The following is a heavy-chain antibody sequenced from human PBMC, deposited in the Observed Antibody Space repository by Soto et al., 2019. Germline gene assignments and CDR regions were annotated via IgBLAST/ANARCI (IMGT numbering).Heavy chain of an antibody. CDR3: ARGGGVTTTGDDY. D-gene: IGHD4-4*01. V-gene: IGHV4-30-2*01. CDR2: IYHSGST. Sequence: QLQLQESGSGLVKPSQTLSLTCAVSGGSINTATHSWSWIRQPPGKGLEWIGYIYHSGSTYYNPSVKSRVTISIDKSTNPCSLRRRSVTAADTAVYYCARGGGVTTTGDDYWGQGILVTVSS. J-gene: IGHJ4*02. CDR1: GGSINTATHS.